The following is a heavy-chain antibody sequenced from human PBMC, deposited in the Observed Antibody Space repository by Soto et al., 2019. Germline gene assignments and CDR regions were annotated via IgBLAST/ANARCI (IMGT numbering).Heavy chain of an antibody. CDR2: INHSGST. CDR3: ARGRRRAFDI. V-gene: IGHV4-34*01. J-gene: IGHJ3*02. CDR1: GGSLSGYY. D-gene: IGHD6-6*01. Sequence: QVQLQQWGAGLLKPSETLSLTCAVYGGSLSGYYWSWIRQPPGKGLEWIGEINHSGSTNYNPSLKSRVTISVDTSKNQFSLKLSSVTAADTAVYYCARGRRRAFDIWGQGTMVTVSS.